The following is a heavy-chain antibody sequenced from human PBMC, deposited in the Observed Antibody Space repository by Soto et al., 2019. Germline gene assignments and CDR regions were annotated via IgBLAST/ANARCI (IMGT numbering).Heavy chain of an antibody. CDR3: ATPRNYHNYYFMDV. CDR2: IYYTGNT. Sequence: KPSETLSLTCTVSGASMGSRSDYWGWKRQPPGKGLEWIGGIYYTGNTYYNPSLKSRVTISVDTSKNQFSLKLSSVTAADTAVYYCATPRNYHNYYFMDVWGKGTTVTVSS. CDR1: GASMGSRSDY. V-gene: IGHV4-39*01. J-gene: IGHJ6*03.